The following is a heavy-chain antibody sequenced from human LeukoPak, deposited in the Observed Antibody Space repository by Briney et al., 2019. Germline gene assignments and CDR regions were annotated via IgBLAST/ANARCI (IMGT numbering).Heavy chain of an antibody. Sequence: GGSLRLSCAASGFTFSSYAMSWVRQAPGKGLEWVPAISGRGGSTYYADSVKGRFTISRDNSKNTLYLQMNSLRAEDTAVYYCAKLESDSSGYYSSFDYWGQGTLVTVSS. J-gene: IGHJ4*02. CDR2: ISGRGGST. V-gene: IGHV3-23*01. CDR3: AKLESDSSGYYSSFDY. D-gene: IGHD3-22*01. CDR1: GFTFSSYA.